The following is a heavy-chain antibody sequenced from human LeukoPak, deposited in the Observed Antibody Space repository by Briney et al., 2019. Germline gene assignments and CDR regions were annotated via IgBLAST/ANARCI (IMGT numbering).Heavy chain of an antibody. CDR3: ARTIVVVPAAMFGYMDV. J-gene: IGHJ6*03. CDR2: IKQDGSEK. V-gene: IGHV3-7*01. CDR1: GFTFSSYW. Sequence: GSLRLSCAASGFTFSSYWMSWVRQAPGKGLEWVANIKQDGSEKYYVDSVKGRFTISRDNAKNSLYLQMNSLRAEDTAVYYCARTIVVVPAAMFGYMDVWGKGTTVTVSS. D-gene: IGHD2-2*01.